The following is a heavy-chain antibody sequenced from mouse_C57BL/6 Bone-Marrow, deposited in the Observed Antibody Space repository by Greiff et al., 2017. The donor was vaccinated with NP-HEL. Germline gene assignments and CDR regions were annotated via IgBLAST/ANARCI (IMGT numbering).Heavy chain of an antibody. CDR2: IYPRSGNT. CDR3: ERMGGYYDYDGGFAY. CDR1: GYTFTSYG. Sequence: VQLQQSGAELARPGASVKLSCKASGYTFTSYGISWVKQSTGQGLEWIGEIYPRSGNTYYNEKFKGKATLTADKSSSTAYMELRSLTSEDSAVYFCERMGGYYDYDGGFAYWGQGTPVTVSA. V-gene: IGHV1-81*01. J-gene: IGHJ3*01. D-gene: IGHD2-4*01.